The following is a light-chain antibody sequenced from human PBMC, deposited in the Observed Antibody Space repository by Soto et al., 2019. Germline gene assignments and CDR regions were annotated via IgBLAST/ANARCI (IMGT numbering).Light chain of an antibody. V-gene: IGKV3-11*01. J-gene: IGKJ2*01. CDR2: DAS. CDR1: QTVNSY. CDR3: QQRYGWPS. Sequence: EIVLTQSPATLSLSPGERATLSCRASQTVNSYLAWYQHKLGQAPRLLIYDASNRATGVPARFSGSGSGTDFTLTISSLEPEDFAAYYCQQRYGWPSFGQGTKLEIK.